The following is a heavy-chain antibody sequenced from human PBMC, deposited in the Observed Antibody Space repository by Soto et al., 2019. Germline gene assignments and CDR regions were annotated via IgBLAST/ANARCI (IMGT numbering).Heavy chain of an antibody. D-gene: IGHD5-18*01. CDR1: GFAFSDSA. Sequence: EVQLVESGGGLVQPGGSLKLSCAASGFAFSDSAMHWVRQASGKGLEWIGRVRGKRGNDGTAYAASVKGRFTISRDASKTTTYLQMNSLKIAATAVYYCPRRSDWTAVDPLDYWGRGTLVTVSS. CDR2: VRGKRGNDGT. V-gene: IGHV3-73*02. J-gene: IGHJ4*02. CDR3: PRRSDWTAVDPLDY.